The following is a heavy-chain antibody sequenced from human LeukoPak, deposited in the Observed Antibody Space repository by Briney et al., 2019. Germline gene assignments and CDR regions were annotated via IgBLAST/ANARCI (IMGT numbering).Heavy chain of an antibody. D-gene: IGHD1-1*01. CDR2: ITPRGDYI. Sequence: GGSLRLSCEASGFNVSTNYMSWVRQAPGKGLEWVSSITPRGDYIYYADSLKGRFTISRDNAKNSLYLQMSSLRAEDTAVYYCVRHRTASDYWGQGALVTVSS. V-gene: IGHV3-21*01. J-gene: IGHJ4*02. CDR1: GFNVSTNY. CDR3: VRHRTASDY.